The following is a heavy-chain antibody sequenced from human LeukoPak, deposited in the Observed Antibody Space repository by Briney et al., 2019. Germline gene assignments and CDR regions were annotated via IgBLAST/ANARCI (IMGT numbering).Heavy chain of an antibody. CDR1: GGSISNYY. J-gene: IGHJ4*02. CDR3: ARVERGYSYGPFDY. D-gene: IGHD5-18*01. Sequence: SETLSLTCTVSGGSISNYYWGWIRQPPGKGLEWIGYISYTGSTNYNPSLKSRVTISVDTSKNQFSLRLSSVTAADTAVYHCARVERGYSYGPFDYWGQGTLVTVSS. V-gene: IGHV4-59*01. CDR2: ISYTGST.